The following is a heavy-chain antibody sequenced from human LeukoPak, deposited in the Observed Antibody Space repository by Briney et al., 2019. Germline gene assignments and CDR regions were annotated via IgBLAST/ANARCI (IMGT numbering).Heavy chain of an antibody. J-gene: IGHJ5*02. V-gene: IGHV4-34*01. D-gene: IGHD2-8*01. CDR2: INHSGST. CDR1: GGSFSGYY. Sequence: SETLSLTCAVYGGSFSGYYWSWIRQPPGKGLEWIGEINHSGSTNYNPSLKSRVTISVDTSKNQFSLKLSSATAADTAVYYCARGFRVIDPWGQGTLVTVSS. CDR3: ARGFRVIDP.